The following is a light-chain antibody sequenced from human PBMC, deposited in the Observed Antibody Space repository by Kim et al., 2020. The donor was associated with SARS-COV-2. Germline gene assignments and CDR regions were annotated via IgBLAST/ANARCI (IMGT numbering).Light chain of an antibody. Sequence: GQSITISVTGTSSDIGGYDSVAWYQQYPGKAPKLMIYDVNKRPSGISARFAASKSGNTASLTIFGRQPEDEADYYCASYTGTATVLFGGGTQLTVL. J-gene: IGLJ2*01. CDR3: ASYTGTATVL. CDR1: SSDIGGYDS. CDR2: DVN. V-gene: IGLV2-14*03.